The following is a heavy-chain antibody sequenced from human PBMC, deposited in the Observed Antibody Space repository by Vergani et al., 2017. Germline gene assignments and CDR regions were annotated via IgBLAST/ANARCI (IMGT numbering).Heavy chain of an antibody. CDR1: GFTFSSYG. V-gene: IGHV3-30*02. CDR3: AKIGSGSYDY. J-gene: IGHJ4*02. CDR2: IRYDGSNK. D-gene: IGHD3-10*01. Sequence: QVQLVESGGGVVQPGGSLRLSCAASGFTFSSYGMHWVRQAPGKGLEWVAFIRYDGSNKYYADSVKGRFTISRDNSKKTLYLQMNSLRAEDTAVYYCAKIGSGSYDYWGQGTLVTVSS.